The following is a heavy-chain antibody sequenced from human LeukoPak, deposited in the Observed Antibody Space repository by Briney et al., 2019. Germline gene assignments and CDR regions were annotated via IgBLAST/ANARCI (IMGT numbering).Heavy chain of an antibody. CDR3: ARGGFPGYFDWLRPSRDAFDI. Sequence: ASVKVSCKASGYTFTGYYMHWVRQAPGQGLEWMGWINPNSGGTNYAQKFQGRVTMTRDTSISTAYMELSRLRSDDTAVYYCARGGFPGYFDWLRPSRDAFDIWGQGTMVTVPS. D-gene: IGHD3-9*01. CDR2: INPNSGGT. CDR1: GYTFTGYY. J-gene: IGHJ3*02. V-gene: IGHV1-2*02.